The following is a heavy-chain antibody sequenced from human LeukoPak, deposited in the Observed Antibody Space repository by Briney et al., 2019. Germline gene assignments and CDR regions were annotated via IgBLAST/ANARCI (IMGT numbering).Heavy chain of an antibody. J-gene: IGHJ4*02. CDR3: AKGLLRESQGY. CDR1: GFTFSSYP. V-gene: IGHV3-23*01. D-gene: IGHD2-15*01. Sequence: GGSLRLSCAASGFTFSSYPMSWVRQAPGKGLEWVSAISGSGGSTYYADSVKGRFTISRDNSKNTLYLQMTGLRPEHGALYYCAKGLLRESQGYWGQGTLVTVSS. CDR2: ISGSGGST.